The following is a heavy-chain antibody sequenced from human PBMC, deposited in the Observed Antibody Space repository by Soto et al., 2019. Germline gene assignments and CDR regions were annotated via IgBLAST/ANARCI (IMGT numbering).Heavy chain of an antibody. V-gene: IGHV4-39*01. CDR1: GDSINSDNYY. CDR3: AKYDEYSPLSY. D-gene: IGHD3-3*01. CDR2: IYYRGNT. Sequence: PSETLSLTCSVSGDSINSDNYYWGWIRQPPGKGLEWIGSIYYRGNTYYNPSLKTRVTISLDKSKSQFSLKLNSVTAADTAIYFCAKYDEYSPLSYWGQGTLVTVSS. J-gene: IGHJ4*02.